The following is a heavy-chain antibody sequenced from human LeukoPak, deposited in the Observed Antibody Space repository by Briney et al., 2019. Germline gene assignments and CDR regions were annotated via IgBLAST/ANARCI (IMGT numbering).Heavy chain of an antibody. CDR2: ISAYNGDR. J-gene: IGHJ4*02. V-gene: IGHV1-18*01. D-gene: IGHD3/OR15-3a*01. CDR1: GYSFTDFG. CDR3: TRDLGDDKTMIFFDY. Sequence: ASVTVSCKASGYSFTDFGISWVRQAPGQGLEWMGWISAYNGDRKYAQKFQGRVTLTTDISTSTAYMEMRGLRSDDTAMFYCTRDLGDDKTMIFFDYWGQGSLVTVSS.